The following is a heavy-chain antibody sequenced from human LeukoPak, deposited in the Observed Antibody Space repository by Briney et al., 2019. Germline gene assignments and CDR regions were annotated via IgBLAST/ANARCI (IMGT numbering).Heavy chain of an antibody. J-gene: IGHJ5*02. CDR3: AKSDVGTHNWFDP. V-gene: IGHV3-30*02. CDR2: LGFDGNNK. CDR1: GFTLSSYG. Sequence: GGSLRLPCAVSGFTLSSYGMHWVRQAPGKGLEWVACLGFDGNNKYYADSVKGRFTISRGNSKNTLYLQMNSLRAEDTAVYYCAKSDVGTHNWFDPWGQGTLVTVSS. D-gene: IGHD1-7*01.